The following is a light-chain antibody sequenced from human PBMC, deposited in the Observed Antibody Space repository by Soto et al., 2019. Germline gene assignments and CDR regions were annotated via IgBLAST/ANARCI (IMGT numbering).Light chain of an antibody. CDR2: DVS. J-gene: IGKJ2*01. Sequence: EIVLTQSPATLSLSPGERATLSCRASQSVSTYLAWYQQKPGQAPRLLIYDVSNRATCIPSRFSGSGSGTDFTLTISSLEPEDFAVYYCQQRYTFGQGTKLEIK. CDR1: QSVSTY. V-gene: IGKV3-11*01. CDR3: QQRYT.